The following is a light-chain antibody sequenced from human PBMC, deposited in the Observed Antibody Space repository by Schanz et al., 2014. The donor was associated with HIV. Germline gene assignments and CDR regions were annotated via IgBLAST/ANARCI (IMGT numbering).Light chain of an antibody. CDR3: ISYTIGSTPYV. V-gene: IGLV2-14*03. CDR2: DVT. J-gene: IGLJ1*01. Sequence: QSVLTQPASVSGSPGQSITISCTGTSSDVGADNSVSWYQQHPGRAPRLLVYDVTYRPSGVSNRFSGSKSGNTASLTISGLQPEDEADYYCISYTIGSTPYVFGTGTKLTVL. CDR1: SSDVGADNS.